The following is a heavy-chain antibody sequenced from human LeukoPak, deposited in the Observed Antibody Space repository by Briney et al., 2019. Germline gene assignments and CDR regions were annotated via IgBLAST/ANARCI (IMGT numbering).Heavy chain of an antibody. Sequence: SETLSLTCTVSGGSISSYYWSWIRQPPGKGLEWIGYIYYSGSTNYNPSLKSPVTISVDTSKNQFSLKLSSVTAADTAVYYCARAVSGRPLDYWGQGTLVTVSS. J-gene: IGHJ4*02. V-gene: IGHV4-59*01. CDR3: ARAVSGRPLDY. CDR1: GGSISSYY. D-gene: IGHD6-19*01. CDR2: IYYSGST.